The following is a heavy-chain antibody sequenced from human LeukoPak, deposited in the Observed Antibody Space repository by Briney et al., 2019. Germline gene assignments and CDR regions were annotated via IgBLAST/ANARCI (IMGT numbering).Heavy chain of an antibody. D-gene: IGHD6-13*01. CDR3: ARDRDSTQLDY. V-gene: IGHV1-2*02. Sequence: ASVKVSCKASGYTFTGYYMHWVRQAPGQGLEWMGWINPNSGGTNYAQKFQGRVTMTRDTSISTAYMELSRLRPDDTAVHYCARDRDSTQLDYWGQGTLVTVSS. CDR1: GYTFTGYY. J-gene: IGHJ4*02. CDR2: INPNSGGT.